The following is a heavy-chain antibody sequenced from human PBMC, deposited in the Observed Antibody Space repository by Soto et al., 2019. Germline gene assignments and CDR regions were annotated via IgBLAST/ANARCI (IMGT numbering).Heavy chain of an antibody. D-gene: IGHD6-13*01. Sequence: ASVKVSCKASGYSFTSFDINWVRQAAGQGLEWMGYINPSRGSISYAQKFQGRVTMTRDTSTSTVYMELGSLRSEDTAVYYCARDGIAAADNWFDPWGQGTLVTVSS. CDR1: GYSFTSFD. CDR2: INPSRGSI. V-gene: IGHV1-46*03. J-gene: IGHJ5*02. CDR3: ARDGIAAADNWFDP.